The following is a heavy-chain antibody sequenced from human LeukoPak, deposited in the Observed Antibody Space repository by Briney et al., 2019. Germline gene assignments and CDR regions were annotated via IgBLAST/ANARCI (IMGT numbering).Heavy chain of an antibody. CDR3: AGANALYCSSTSCLFDY. J-gene: IGHJ4*02. D-gene: IGHD2-2*01. CDR2: INPNSGGT. CDR1: GYTLTDYY. V-gene: IGHV1-2*02. Sequence: ASVKVSCKASGYTLTDYYIHWVRQAPGQGLEWMAWINPNSGGTYYAQNFHDRITLTRDTSISTAYMELSRLRSDDTAIYYCAGANALYCSSTSCLFDYWGQGTLVTVSS.